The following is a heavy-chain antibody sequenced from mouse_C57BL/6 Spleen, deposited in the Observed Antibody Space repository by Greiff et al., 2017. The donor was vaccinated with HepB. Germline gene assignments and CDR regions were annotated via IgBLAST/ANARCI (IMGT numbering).Heavy chain of an antibody. CDR3: ARKGWLLEAWFAD. CDR2: IHPNGGST. D-gene: IGHD2-3*01. V-gene: IGHV1-64*01. J-gene: IGHJ3*01. Sequence: QVQLQQPGAELVKPGASVTLSCKASGYTFTSYWMHWVKQRPGQGLEWIGMIHPNGGSTNYNEKFKSKATLTVDKSSSTAYMQLSSLTSEDSAVYYCARKGWLLEAWFADWGQGTLVTVSA. CDR1: GYTFTSYW.